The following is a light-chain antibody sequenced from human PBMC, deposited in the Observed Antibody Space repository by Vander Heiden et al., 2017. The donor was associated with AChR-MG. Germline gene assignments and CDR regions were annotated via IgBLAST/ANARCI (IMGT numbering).Light chain of an antibody. J-gene: IGKJ4*01. Sequence: TCRASQGIANYLDWFQQKPGKAPKPLIYAASSLQSGVPSRFSGSGSGTDFTLTISSLQPEDFGTYYCQQEDTYPLTFGGRTKVEIK. CDR1: QGIANY. V-gene: IGKV1-16*01. CDR2: AAS. CDR3: QQEDTYPLT.